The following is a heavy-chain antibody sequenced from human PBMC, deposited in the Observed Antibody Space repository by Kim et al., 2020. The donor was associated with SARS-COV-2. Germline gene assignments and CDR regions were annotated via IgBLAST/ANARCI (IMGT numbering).Heavy chain of an antibody. CDR2: ISYDGSNK. J-gene: IGHJ6*02. V-gene: IGHV3-30*18. CDR1: GFTFSSYG. Sequence: GGSLRLSCAASGFTFSSYGMHWVRQAPGKGLEWVAVISYDGSNKYYADSVKGRFTISRDNSKNTLYLQMNSLRAEDTAVYYCAKDSGSGSYYAWTYYYYGMDVWGPVTTVTVSS. CDR3: AKDSGSGSYYAWTYYYYGMDV. D-gene: IGHD3-10*01.